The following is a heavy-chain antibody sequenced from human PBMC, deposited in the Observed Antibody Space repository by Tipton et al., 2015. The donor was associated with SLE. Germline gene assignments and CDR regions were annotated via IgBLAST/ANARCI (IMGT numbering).Heavy chain of an antibody. D-gene: IGHD3-22*01. CDR3: AGGPYYYDSSGYYKAFDI. J-gene: IGHJ3*02. Sequence: TLSLTCTVSGGSISSYYWSWIRQPPGKGLEWIGCIYYSGSTNYNPSLKSRVTISVDTSKNQFSLKLSSVTAADTAVYYCAGGPYYYDSSGYYKAFDIWGQGTMVTVSS. CDR2: IYYSGST. CDR1: GGSISSYY. V-gene: IGHV4-59*01.